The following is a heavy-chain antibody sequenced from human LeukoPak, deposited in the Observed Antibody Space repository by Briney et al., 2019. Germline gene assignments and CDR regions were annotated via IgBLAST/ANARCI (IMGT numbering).Heavy chain of an antibody. V-gene: IGHV1-18*01. CDR2: ISAYNGNT. CDR1: GYTFTSYG. J-gene: IGHJ4*02. Sequence: ASVKVFCKASGYTFTSYGISWVRQAPGQGLEWMGWISAYNGNTNYAQKLQGRVTMTTDTSTSTAYMELRSLRSDDTAVYYCARLIIEYCSGGSCYHALFDYWGQGTLVTVSS. CDR3: ARLIIEYCSGGSCYHALFDY. D-gene: IGHD2-15*01.